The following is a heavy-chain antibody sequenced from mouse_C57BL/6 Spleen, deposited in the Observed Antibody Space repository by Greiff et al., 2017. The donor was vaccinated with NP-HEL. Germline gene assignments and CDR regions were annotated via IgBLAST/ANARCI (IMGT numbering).Heavy chain of an antibody. V-gene: IGHV1-80*01. Sequence: QVQLKQSGAELVKPGASVKISCKASGYAFCSYWMNWVKQRPGKGLEWIGQIYPGDGDNNYNGKFKGKATLTADKSSSTAYMQLSSRTSEDAAVYFWARSGVWLRRENYFDYWGQGTTLTVSS. CDR3: ARSGVWLRRENYFDY. CDR2: IYPGDGDN. D-gene: IGHD2-2*01. J-gene: IGHJ2*01. CDR1: GYAFCSYW.